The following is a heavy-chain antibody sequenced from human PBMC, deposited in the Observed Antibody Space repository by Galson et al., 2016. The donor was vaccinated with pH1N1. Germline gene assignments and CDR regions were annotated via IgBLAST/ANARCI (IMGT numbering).Heavy chain of an antibody. V-gene: IGHV5-51*01. CDR2: IYPGDSDT. CDR3: ASRLGSSWSFDM. Sequence: QSGAEVKKPGESLKISCKGPGYTYWIAWVRQMPGKGLELMGIIYPGDSDTAYSPSFQGQVTISADKTIITAYLQWSSLKTSDTAMYYCASRLGSSWSFDMWGQGTMVTVSS. J-gene: IGHJ3*02. D-gene: IGHD3-10*01. CDR1: GYTYW.